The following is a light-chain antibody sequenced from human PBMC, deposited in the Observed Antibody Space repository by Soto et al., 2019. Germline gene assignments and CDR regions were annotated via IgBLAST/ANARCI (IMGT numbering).Light chain of an antibody. V-gene: IGKV3-15*01. CDR1: QSLSSS. J-gene: IGKJ1*01. CDR3: QQYNNWLRT. Sequence: EILMTQSPATLSVSPGETATLSCRASQSLSSSLAWYQSKPGQAPRLLIYGASTRATGVPVRFSGSGSGTELTLTISSLQSEDFAVYYCQQYNNWLRTFGQGTKLEIK. CDR2: GAS.